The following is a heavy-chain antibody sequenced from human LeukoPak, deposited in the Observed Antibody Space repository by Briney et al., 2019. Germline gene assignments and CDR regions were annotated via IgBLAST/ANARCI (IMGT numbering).Heavy chain of an antibody. CDR2: ISGSGGST. CDR1: GFTFSSYA. D-gene: IGHD2-15*01. CDR3: ATDLHGVVVVATLGRPVIEKDY. J-gene: IGHJ4*02. Sequence: PGGSLRLSCAASGFTFSSYAMSWVRQAPGKGLEWVSAISGSGGSTYYADSVKGRFTISRDNSKNTLYLQMNSLRTEDTAVYYCATDLHGVVVVATLGRPVIEKDYWGQGILVTVSS. V-gene: IGHV3-23*01.